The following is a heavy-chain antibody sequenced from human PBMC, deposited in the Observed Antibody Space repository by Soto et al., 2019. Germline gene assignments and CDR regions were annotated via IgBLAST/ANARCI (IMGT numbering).Heavy chain of an antibody. V-gene: IGHV3-23*01. CDR1: GFTFSSYA. D-gene: IGHD6-6*01. J-gene: IGHJ6*03. CDR3: AKAARPTYFSYMAV. CDR2: ISGSGGIT. Sequence: EVQLLESGGGLVQPGGSLRLSCAASGFTFSSYAMSWVRQAPGKGLEWVSAISGSGGITYYAVSVEGRFTISRDSSKNTLHLQMSSLRADDTAVYYCAKAARPTYFSYMAVWGKGTTVTVSS.